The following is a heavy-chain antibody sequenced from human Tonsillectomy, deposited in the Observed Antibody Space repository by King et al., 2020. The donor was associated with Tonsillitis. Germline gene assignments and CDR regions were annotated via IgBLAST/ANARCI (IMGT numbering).Heavy chain of an antibody. CDR3: ARDGLEVCSSGWSTRYFDL. D-gene: IGHD6-19*01. J-gene: IGHJ2*01. V-gene: IGHV1-18*01. CDR2: ISVYNGNT. Sequence: QLVQSGAEVKKPGASVKVSCKASGYTFTSYGISWVRQAPGQGLEWMGWISVYNGNTEYAQKLQGRVTMTTDTSTSTAYMELRSLRSDDTAVYYCARDGLEVCSSGWSTRYFDLWGRGTLVTVTS. CDR1: GYTFTSYG.